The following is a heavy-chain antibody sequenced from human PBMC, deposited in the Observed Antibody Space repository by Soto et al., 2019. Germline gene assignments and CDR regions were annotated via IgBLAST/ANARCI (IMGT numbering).Heavy chain of an antibody. CDR2: IRSKAYGGTT. V-gene: IGHV3-49*03. Sequence: GSLILSCTASGFTFGDYAMSWFRQAPGKGLEWVGFIRSKAYGGTTEYAASVKGRFTISRDDSKSIAYLQMNSLKTEDTAVYYCTSPHDYGDSYYYYGMDVWGQGTTVTVSS. D-gene: IGHD4-17*01. CDR1: GFTFGDYA. CDR3: TSPHDYGDSYYYYGMDV. J-gene: IGHJ6*02.